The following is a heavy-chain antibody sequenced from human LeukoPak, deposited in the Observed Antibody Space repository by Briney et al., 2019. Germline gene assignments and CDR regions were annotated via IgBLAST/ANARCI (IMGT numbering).Heavy chain of an antibody. CDR1: GFTFSSYW. J-gene: IGHJ3*02. V-gene: IGHV3-74*01. Sequence: GGSLRLSCAASGFTFSSYWMHWVRQTPGKGLVWVSRINRDGSSTIYADSVKGRFTISRDNAKNTLYLQMNSLRAEDTAVYYCARVGYYDSSGWGRYAFDTWGQGTMVTVSS. CDR3: ARVGYYDSSGWGRYAFDT. D-gene: IGHD3-22*01. CDR2: INRDGSST.